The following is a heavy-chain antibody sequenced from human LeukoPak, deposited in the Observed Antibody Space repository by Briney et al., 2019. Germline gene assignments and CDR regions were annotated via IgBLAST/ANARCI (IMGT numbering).Heavy chain of an antibody. CDR2: ISSGGSTV. J-gene: IGHJ4*02. Sequence: PGGSLRLSCAASGFTFSSYEINWVRQAPGKGLEWVSYISSGGSTVYYADSVKGRFTISRDNAKNSLYLQMSSLRAEDTAVYYCARAFYGDLDYWGQGTLDTVSS. CDR1: GFTFSSYE. V-gene: IGHV3-48*03. D-gene: IGHD4-17*01. CDR3: ARAFYGDLDY.